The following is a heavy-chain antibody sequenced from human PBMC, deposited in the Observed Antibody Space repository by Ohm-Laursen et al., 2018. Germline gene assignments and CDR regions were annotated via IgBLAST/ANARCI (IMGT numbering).Heavy chain of an antibody. D-gene: IGHD3-22*01. CDR3: ARGPYYYDSSGYYYDKVFDY. CDR1: GVNFNTSP. V-gene: IGHV1-69*02. Sequence: ASVKVSCKGSGVNFNTSPINWVRQAPGQGLEWMGRIIPLLDIANYAQKFQGRVTINAGKSTSTAYMELSSLRSEDTAVYYCARGPYYYDSSGYYYDKVFDYWGQGTLVTVSS. J-gene: IGHJ4*02. CDR2: IIPLLDIA.